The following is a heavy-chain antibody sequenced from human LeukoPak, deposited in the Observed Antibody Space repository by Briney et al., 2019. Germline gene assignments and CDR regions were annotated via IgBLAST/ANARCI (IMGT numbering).Heavy chain of an antibody. J-gene: IGHJ3*02. Sequence: GGSLRLSCAASGFTFSSYSMNWVRLAPGKGLEWVSSISSSSSYIYYADSVKGRFTISRDNAKNSLYLQMNSLRAEDTAVYYCARDGWFGEDPVYAFDIWGQGTMVTVSS. V-gene: IGHV3-21*01. CDR1: GFTFSSYS. D-gene: IGHD3-10*01. CDR2: ISSSSSYI. CDR3: ARDGWFGEDPVYAFDI.